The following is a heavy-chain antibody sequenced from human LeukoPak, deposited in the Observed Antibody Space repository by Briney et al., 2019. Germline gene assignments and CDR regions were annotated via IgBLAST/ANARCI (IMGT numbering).Heavy chain of an antibody. V-gene: IGHV4-31*03. CDR2: IYYSGST. CDR3: ARVSQQIWGHWFDP. CDR1: GGSISSGGYY. D-gene: IGHD3-16*01. Sequence: SETLSLTCTVSGGSISSGGYYWSWIRQHPGKGLEWIGYIYYSGSTYYNPSLKSRVTISVDTSKNQFSLKLSSVTAVDTAVYYCARVSQQIWGHWFDPWGQGTLVTASS. J-gene: IGHJ5*02.